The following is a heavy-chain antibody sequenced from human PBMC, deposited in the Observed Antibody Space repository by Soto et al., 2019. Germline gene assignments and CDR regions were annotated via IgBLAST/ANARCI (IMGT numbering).Heavy chain of an antibody. V-gene: IGHV1-8*01. CDR1: GYTFTSYD. Sequence: QVQLVQSGAEVKKPGASVKVSCKASGYTFTSYDINWVRQATGQGLEWMGWMNPNSGNTGYAQKFQGRVTMTRNTSISTAYMELSSLRSEDTAVYSCARGKQYDFWSGPDVWGKGTTVTVSS. D-gene: IGHD3-3*01. J-gene: IGHJ6*04. CDR3: ARGKQYDFWSGPDV. CDR2: MNPNSGNT.